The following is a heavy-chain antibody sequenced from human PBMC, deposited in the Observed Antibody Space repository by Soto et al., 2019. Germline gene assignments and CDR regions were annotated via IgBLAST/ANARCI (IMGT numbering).Heavy chain of an antibody. CDR3: ARADCSGGSCYSNWFDP. CDR1: GGTFSSYT. J-gene: IGHJ5*02. V-gene: IGHV1-69*02. D-gene: IGHD2-15*01. Sequence: QVQLVQSGAEVKKPGSSVKVSCKASGGTFSSYTISWVRQAPGQGLEWLGRLIPILGIATYAQKFQGRVTITADKSTSTAYMELSSLRSEDTAVYYCARADCSGGSCYSNWFDPWGQGTLVTVSS. CDR2: LIPILGIA.